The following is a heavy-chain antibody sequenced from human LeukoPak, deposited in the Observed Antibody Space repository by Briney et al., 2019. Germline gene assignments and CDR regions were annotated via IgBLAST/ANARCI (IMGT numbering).Heavy chain of an antibody. D-gene: IGHD6-13*01. J-gene: IGHJ4*02. CDR3: ARGRNGYSSSWYVNY. CDR2: IYYSGST. CDR1: GGSVSSGDYY. V-gene: IGHV4-30-4*01. Sequence: PSETLSLTCTVSGGSVSSGDYYWSWIRQPPGKGLKWIGYIYYSGSTYYNPSLKSRVTISVDTSKNQFSLKLSSVTAADTAVYYCARGRNGYSSSWYVNYWGQGTLVTVSS.